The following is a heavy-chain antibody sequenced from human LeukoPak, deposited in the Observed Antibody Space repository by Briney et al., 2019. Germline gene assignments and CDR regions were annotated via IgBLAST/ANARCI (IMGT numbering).Heavy chain of an antibody. J-gene: IGHJ2*01. CDR1: GFTFTNAW. Sequence: GGSLRLSCAASGFTFTNAWMSWVRQAPGRGLEWVGRIKSKTDGGTTDYAAPVKDRLTISRDDSKNTLYLQMNSLKAEDTAVYYCTTGAYDILTGYYHWYFDLWGRGTLVTVSS. D-gene: IGHD3-9*01. CDR2: IKSKTDGGTT. V-gene: IGHV3-15*01. CDR3: TTGAYDILTGYYHWYFDL.